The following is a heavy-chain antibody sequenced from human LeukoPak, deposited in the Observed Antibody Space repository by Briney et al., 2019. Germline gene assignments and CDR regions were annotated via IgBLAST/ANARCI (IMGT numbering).Heavy chain of an antibody. D-gene: IGHD3-22*01. J-gene: IGHJ4*02. CDR2: ISSSGSTI. Sequence: PGGSLRLSCAASGFTLSSYEMNWVRQAPGKGLDWVSYISSSGSTIYYADSVKGRFTISRDNAKNSLYLQMNSLRAEDTAVYYCARETYYYDSSGYYGVDYWGQGTLVTVSS. CDR1: GFTLSSYE. CDR3: ARETYYYDSSGYYGVDY. V-gene: IGHV3-48*03.